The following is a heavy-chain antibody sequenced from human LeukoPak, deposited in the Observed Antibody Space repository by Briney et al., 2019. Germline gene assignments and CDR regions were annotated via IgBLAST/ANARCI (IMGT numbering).Heavy chain of an antibody. V-gene: IGHV3-21*01. D-gene: IGHD5-18*01. J-gene: IGHJ4*02. CDR2: ITTSSSYI. CDR1: GFTFSSYY. Sequence: GGSLGLSCAGSGFTFSSYYMNWVRQAPGKGLEWVSSITTSSSYIYYADSVKGRFTIARDNAKNSLYLQMNSLRAEDTAVYYCARDLGGYSYGSHFDYWGQGTLVTVSS. CDR3: ARDLGGYSYGSHFDY.